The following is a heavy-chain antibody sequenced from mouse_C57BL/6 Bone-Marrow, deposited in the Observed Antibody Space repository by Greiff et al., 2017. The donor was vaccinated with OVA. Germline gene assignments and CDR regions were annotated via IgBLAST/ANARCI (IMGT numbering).Heavy chain of an antibody. Sequence: VQLQQSGAELVRPGTSVKVSCKASGYAFTNYLIEWVKQRPGQGLEWIGVINPGSGGTTYNEKFKGKATLTAAKSSSTAYMQLSSLTSEDSAVYFWAREGGSSSYYFDYWGQGTTLTVSS. D-gene: IGHD1-1*01. V-gene: IGHV1-54*01. CDR1: GYAFTNYL. CDR2: INPGSGGT. CDR3: AREGGSSSYYFDY. J-gene: IGHJ2*01.